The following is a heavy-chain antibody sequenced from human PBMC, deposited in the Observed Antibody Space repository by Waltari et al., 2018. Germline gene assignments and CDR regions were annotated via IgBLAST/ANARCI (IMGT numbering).Heavy chain of an antibody. CDR2: VDPEDGET. J-gene: IGHJ4*02. Sequence: EVQLVQSGAEVKKPGATVKISCKVSGYTFTDYYMHWVQQAPGKGLEWMGLVDPEDGETRSAEKYQGRVTITADTSTDTAYKELSSLRSEETAVDYCATVAEMAKIPHYYWGQGTLVTVSS. CDR3: ATVAEMAKIPHYY. V-gene: IGHV1-69-2*01. CDR1: GYTFTDYY.